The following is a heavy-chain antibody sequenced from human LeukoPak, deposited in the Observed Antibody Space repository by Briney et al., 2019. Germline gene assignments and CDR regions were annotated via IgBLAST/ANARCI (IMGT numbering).Heavy chain of an antibody. V-gene: IGHV4-39*07. Sequence: SETLSLTCTVSGGSISSSSYYWGWIRQPPGKGLEWIGSIYYSGSTYYNPSLKSRVTISVDTSKNQFSLKLSSVTAADTAVYYCARLDDGGLTAVAFDIWGQGTMVTVSS. CDR2: IYYSGST. J-gene: IGHJ3*02. CDR3: ARLDDGGLTAVAFDI. CDR1: GGSISSSSYY. D-gene: IGHD4-23*01.